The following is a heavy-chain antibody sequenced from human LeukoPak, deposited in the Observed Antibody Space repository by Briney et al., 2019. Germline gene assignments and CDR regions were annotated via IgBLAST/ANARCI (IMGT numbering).Heavy chain of an antibody. V-gene: IGHV3-30*03. CDR2: ISYDGSNK. CDR1: GFTFSTYA. D-gene: IGHD4-23*01. J-gene: IGHJ3*02. Sequence: GGSLRLSCAASGFTFSTYAMHWVRQAQGKGLEWVAVISYDGSNKYYADSVKGRFTISRDNSKNTLYLQMNSLRAEDTAVYYCASEGYGGNSDAFDSWGQGTMVTVSS. CDR3: ASEGYGGNSDAFDS.